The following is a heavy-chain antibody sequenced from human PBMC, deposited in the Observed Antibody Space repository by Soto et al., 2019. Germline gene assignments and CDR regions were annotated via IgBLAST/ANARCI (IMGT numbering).Heavy chain of an antibody. V-gene: IGHV4-34*01. J-gene: IGHJ4*02. CDR1: GGSFSGNY. CDR2: INDSGHT. D-gene: IGHD6-19*01. Sequence: PSETLSLTCDVYGGSFSGNYWSWIRQPPGEGLEWIGEINDSGHTKFNPSLESRVTMSVDTSKHRFSLKLSSVTAADTAVYYCAHHNGWAFDYWGRGTLVTVSS. CDR3: AHHNGWAFDY.